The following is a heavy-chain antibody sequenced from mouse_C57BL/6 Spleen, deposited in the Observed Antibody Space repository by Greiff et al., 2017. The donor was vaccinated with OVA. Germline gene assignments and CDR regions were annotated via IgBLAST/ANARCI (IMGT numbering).Heavy chain of an antibody. J-gene: IGHJ2*01. CDR2: IYPGDGDT. CDR1: GYAFSSYW. D-gene: IGHD1-1*01. Sequence: QVQLQQSGAELVKPGASVKISCKASGYAFSSYWMNWVKQRHGKGLEWIGQIYPGDGDTNYNGKFKGKATLTADKSSSTAYMQLSSLTSEDSAVYFCAREDTTVVAPFDYWGQGTTLTVSS. V-gene: IGHV1-80*01. CDR3: AREDTTVVAPFDY.